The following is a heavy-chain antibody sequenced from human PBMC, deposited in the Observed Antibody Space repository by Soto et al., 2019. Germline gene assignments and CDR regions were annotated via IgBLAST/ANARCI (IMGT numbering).Heavy chain of an antibody. V-gene: IGHV1-58*01. Sequence: SVKVSCKASGFTFTSSAVKWVRQARGQRLEWIGWIVVGSGNTNYAQKFQERVTITRDMSTSTAYMELSSLRSEDTAVYYCATGDGDYAYYFDYWGQGTLVTVSS. CDR2: IVVGSGNT. CDR3: ATGDGDYAYYFDY. J-gene: IGHJ4*02. CDR1: GFTFTSSA. D-gene: IGHD4-17*01.